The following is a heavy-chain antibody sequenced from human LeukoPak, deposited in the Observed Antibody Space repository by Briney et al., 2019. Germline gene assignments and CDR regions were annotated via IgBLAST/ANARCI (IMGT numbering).Heavy chain of an antibody. CDR1: GFTFSSYA. Sequence: GGSLRLSCAASGFTFSSYAMHWVRQAPGKGLEWVAVISYDGSNKYYADSVKGRFTISRDNSKNTLYLQMNSLRAEDTAVYYCARVLSYGSPFDYWGQGTLVTVSS. J-gene: IGHJ4*02. D-gene: IGHD5-18*01. CDR2: ISYDGSNK. V-gene: IGHV3-30-3*01. CDR3: ARVLSYGSPFDY.